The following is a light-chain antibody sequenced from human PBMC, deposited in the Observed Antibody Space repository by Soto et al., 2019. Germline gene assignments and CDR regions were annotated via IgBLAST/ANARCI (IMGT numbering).Light chain of an antibody. Sequence: QSVLTQPASVSGSPGQSITISCTGTSSDVGGYSYVSWNQQRPGKTPKLMIYEVSNRPSGVSHRFSGSKSGNTASLTISGLQTEDEADYYCSSFSSITREVFGGGTQLTVL. CDR2: EVS. J-gene: IGLJ2*01. CDR3: SSFSSITREV. CDR1: SSDVGGYSY. V-gene: IGLV2-14*01.